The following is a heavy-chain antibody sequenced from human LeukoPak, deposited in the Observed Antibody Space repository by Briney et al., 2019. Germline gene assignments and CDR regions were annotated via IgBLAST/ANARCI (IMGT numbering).Heavy chain of an antibody. J-gene: IGHJ4*02. CDR1: GFTFSTYW. CDR3: ARHLNYYLDY. D-gene: IGHD3-10*01. CDR2: ISSDGSIT. V-gene: IGHV3-74*01. Sequence: GGSLRLSCAASGFTFSTYWMHWVRQAPGKGLVWVSRISSDGSITGYADSVKGRFTISRDNAKNTLYPQMNSLRAEDTAVYYCARHLNYYLDYWGQGTLVTVSS.